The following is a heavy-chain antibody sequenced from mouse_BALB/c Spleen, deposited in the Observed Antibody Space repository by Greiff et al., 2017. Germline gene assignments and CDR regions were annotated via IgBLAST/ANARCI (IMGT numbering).Heavy chain of an antibody. CDR1: GFTFSSYG. Sequence: EVMLVESGGGLVQPGGSLKLSCAASGFTFSSYGMSWVRQTPDKRLELVATINSNGGSTYYPDSVKGRFTISRDNAKNTLYLQMSSLKSEDTAMYYCARVNYGNYERYFDVWGAGTTVTVSS. CDR2: INSNGGST. V-gene: IGHV5-6-3*01. D-gene: IGHD2-1*01. CDR3: ARVNYGNYERYFDV. J-gene: IGHJ1*01.